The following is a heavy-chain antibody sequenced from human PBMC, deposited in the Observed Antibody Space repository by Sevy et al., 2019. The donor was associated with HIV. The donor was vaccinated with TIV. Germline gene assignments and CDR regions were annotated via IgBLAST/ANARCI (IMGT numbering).Heavy chain of an antibody. Sequence: GGSLRLSCSASGFTFSGSALHWVRQAPGKGLEYVSVISSSGSGTYYAESVKGRFTISRDNSKNTPYLQMRSQRTEDKALYYCVNDSIFYDFSSGYRPFYYYGMDVCGQGTSVTVSS. CDR2: ISSSGSGT. CDR1: GFTFSGSA. J-gene: IGHJ6*02. D-gene: IGHD3-3*01. CDR3: VNDSIFYDFSSGYRPFYYYGMDV. V-gene: IGHV3-64D*09.